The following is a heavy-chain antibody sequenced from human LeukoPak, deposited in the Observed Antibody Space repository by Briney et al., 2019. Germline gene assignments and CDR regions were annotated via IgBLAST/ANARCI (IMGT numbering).Heavy chain of an antibody. CDR3: ARGGGRDGYYFDY. CDR1: GGSFSGYY. D-gene: IGHD5-24*01. J-gene: IGHJ4*02. V-gene: IGHV4-34*01. Sequence: SETLSLTCAVYGGSFSGYYWTWIRQPPGKGLEWIGEINHRGSTNCNPSLKSRAPISVDTSKNQISLKLNSVTAADTAVYYCARGGGRDGYYFDYWGQGILVTVSS. CDR2: INHRGST.